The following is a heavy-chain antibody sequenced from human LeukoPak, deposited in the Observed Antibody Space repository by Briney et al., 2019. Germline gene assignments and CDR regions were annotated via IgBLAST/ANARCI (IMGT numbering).Heavy chain of an antibody. D-gene: IGHD3-9*01. CDR2: ISYDGSNK. Sequence: GGSLRLSCAASGFTFSSYGMHWVRQAPGKGLEWVAVISYDGSNKYYADSVKGRFTISRDNSKNTLYLQMNSLRAEDTAVYYCAKDPRRYFDWLFGAFDIWGQGTMVTVSS. CDR1: GFTFSSYG. CDR3: AKDPRRYFDWLFGAFDI. J-gene: IGHJ3*02. V-gene: IGHV3-30*18.